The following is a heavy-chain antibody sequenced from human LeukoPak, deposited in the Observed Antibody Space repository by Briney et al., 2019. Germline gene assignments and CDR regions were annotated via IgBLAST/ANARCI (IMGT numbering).Heavy chain of an antibody. CDR2: MNPNSGNT. Sequence: ALVKVSCKASGYTFTSYDINLVRQATGQGLEWMGRMNPNSGNTGYAQKFQGRVTMTRNTSISTAYMELSSLRSEDTAVYYCARVHYSREHCSSTSCYASFDYWGQGTLVTVSS. V-gene: IGHV1-8*01. CDR3: ARVHYSREHCSSTSCYASFDY. J-gene: IGHJ4*02. CDR1: GYTFTSYD. D-gene: IGHD2-2*01.